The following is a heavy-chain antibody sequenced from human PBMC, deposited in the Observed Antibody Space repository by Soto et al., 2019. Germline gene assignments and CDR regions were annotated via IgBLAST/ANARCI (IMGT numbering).Heavy chain of an antibody. J-gene: IGHJ5*02. CDR1: GGSFSGYY. CDR3: ARGHPGPTYWFDP. V-gene: IGHV4-34*01. Sequence: PSETLSLTCAVYGGSFSGYYWSWIRQPPGKGLEWIGEINHSGSTNYNPSLKSRVTISVDTSKNQFSLKLSSVTAADTAVYYCARGHPGPTYWFDPWGQGTLVTVSS. D-gene: IGHD3-16*01. CDR2: INHSGST.